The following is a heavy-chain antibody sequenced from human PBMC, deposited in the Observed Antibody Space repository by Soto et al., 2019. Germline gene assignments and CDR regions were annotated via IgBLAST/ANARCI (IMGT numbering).Heavy chain of an antibody. V-gene: IGHV4-30-4*01. D-gene: IGHD2-2*01. CDR3: VRYRSTTKCPFGY. J-gene: IGHJ4*02. Sequence: KTSETLSLTCTVSGGSISSGGSYWGWIRQPPGKGLGWIGYIYYSGNTILNASLRSRVTLSVDTSKNQFSLNLSSVTAADTAVYYCVRYRSTTKCPFGYWGQGPLVTVSS. CDR1: GGSISSGGSY. CDR2: IYYSGNT.